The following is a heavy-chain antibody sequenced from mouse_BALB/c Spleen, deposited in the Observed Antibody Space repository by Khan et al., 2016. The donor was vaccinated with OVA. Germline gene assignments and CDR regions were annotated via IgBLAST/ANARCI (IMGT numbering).Heavy chain of an antibody. CDR1: GYTFTNYT. V-gene: IGHV1-4*01. J-gene: IGHJ2*01. CDR2: INPSSGYT. CDR3: GRIPVPPYFFDC. Sequence: VQLQQSGAELARPGASVKMSCKASGYTFTNYTMHWVKQRPGQGLEWIGYINPSSGYTNYNQKFKDKATLTADKSSSTAYMQLTSLTSEDSAVYYCGRIPVPPYFFDCWGQGTTLTVSS.